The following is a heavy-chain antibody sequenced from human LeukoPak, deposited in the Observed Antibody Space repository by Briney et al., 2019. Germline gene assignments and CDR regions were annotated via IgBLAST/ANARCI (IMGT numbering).Heavy chain of an antibody. J-gene: IGHJ4*02. Sequence: ASVKVSFKASGYTFTIYDINWVRQATGQGLEWMGWMNPNSGNTGYAQKFQGRVTMTRNTSISTAYMELSSLRSEDTAVYYCARLYYGSGTGDYWGQGTLVTVSS. CDR3: ARLYYGSGTGDY. CDR1: GYTFTIYD. V-gene: IGHV1-8*01. D-gene: IGHD3-10*01. CDR2: MNPNSGNT.